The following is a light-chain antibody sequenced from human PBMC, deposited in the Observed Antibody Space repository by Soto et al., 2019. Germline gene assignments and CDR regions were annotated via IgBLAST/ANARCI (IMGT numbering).Light chain of an antibody. CDR2: RAS. CDR1: QSVSSSY. J-gene: IGKJ1*01. V-gene: IGKV3-20*01. Sequence: EIVLTQSPGTLSLSPGERATLSCRASQSVSSSYLAWYQQKPGQSPGLLIYRASSRATGIPDRFSGSGSGTDFTLTIARLEPEDFAMYYCQHYVSSSWTFGQGTKVDIK. CDR3: QHYVSSSWT.